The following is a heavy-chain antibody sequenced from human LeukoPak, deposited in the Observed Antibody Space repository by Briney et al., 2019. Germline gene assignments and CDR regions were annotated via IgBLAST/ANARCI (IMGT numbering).Heavy chain of an antibody. D-gene: IGHD1-26*01. CDR2: IIPIFGTA. Sequence: SVKVSCKASGGTFSSYAISWVRQAPGQGLEWMGGIIPIFGTANYAQKFQGRVTITADKSTSTAYMELSSVRSEDTAVYYCARDMGATSVLGDWGQGTLVTVSS. V-gene: IGHV1-69*06. CDR3: ARDMGATSVLGD. J-gene: IGHJ4*02. CDR1: GGTFSSYA.